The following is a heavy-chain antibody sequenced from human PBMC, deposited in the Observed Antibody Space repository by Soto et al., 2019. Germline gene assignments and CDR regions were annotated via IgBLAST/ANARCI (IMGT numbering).Heavy chain of an antibody. J-gene: IGHJ4*02. V-gene: IGHV4-59*01. CDR2: MYYSGST. D-gene: IGHD1-26*01. CDR3: ARTRGTPYFDY. CDR1: EGYIVSFC. Sequence: SLTMCVRWSVAEGYIVSFCGSWIRQPPGEGLEWIGYMYYSGSTKYNPSLKSRVTFSVDTSKKQFSLKLSSVTAADTAVYYCARTRGTPYFDYWGQPVLLTVSS.